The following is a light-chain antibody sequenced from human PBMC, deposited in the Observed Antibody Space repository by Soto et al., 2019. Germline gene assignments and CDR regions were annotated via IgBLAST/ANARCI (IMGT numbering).Light chain of an antibody. Sequence: QSVLTQPPSVSAAPGQKVTISCSGSSSNIGNNYVSSYQQRPGTAPKLLIYENNKRPSGIPDRFSGSKSGTSATLGITGLQTGDEADYYCGTWDSSLMAQHAVFGGGTPRTV. CDR2: ENN. CDR1: SSNIGNNY. V-gene: IGLV1-51*02. CDR3: GTWDSSLMAQHAV. J-gene: IGLJ7*01.